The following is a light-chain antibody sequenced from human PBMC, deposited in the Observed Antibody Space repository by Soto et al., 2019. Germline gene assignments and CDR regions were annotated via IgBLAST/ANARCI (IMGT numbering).Light chain of an antibody. CDR2: AAS. V-gene: IGKV1-39*01. CDR3: KQSYSTLLT. J-gene: IGKJ4*01. Sequence: DIQMTQSPSSLSASVGDRVTITCRASQSISSYLNWYQQKPGKAPKLLIYAASSLQSGVPSRFSGSGSETDFTLTISSLQPEDFATYYCKQSYSTLLTFGGGTKVEIK. CDR1: QSISSY.